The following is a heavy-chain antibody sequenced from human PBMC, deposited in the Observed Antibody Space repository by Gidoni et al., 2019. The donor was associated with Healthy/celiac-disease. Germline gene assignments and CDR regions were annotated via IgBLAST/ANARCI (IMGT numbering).Heavy chain of an antibody. CDR3: ARALLIAVAGTPNYYGMDV. D-gene: IGHD6-19*01. J-gene: IGHJ6*02. CDR1: GYTFTSYD. CDR2: MNPNSGNT. Sequence: QVQLVQSGAEVKKPGASVKVSCKASGYTFTSYDINWVRQATGQGLEWMGWMNPNSGNTGYAQKFQGRVTMTRNTSISTAYMELSSLRSEDTAVYYCARALLIAVAGTPNYYGMDVWGQGTTVTVSS. V-gene: IGHV1-8*01.